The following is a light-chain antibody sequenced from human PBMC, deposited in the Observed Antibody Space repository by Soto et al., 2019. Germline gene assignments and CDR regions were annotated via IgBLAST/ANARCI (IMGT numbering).Light chain of an antibody. J-gene: IGKJ4*01. CDR3: QHYNNWPLT. V-gene: IGKV3-15*01. Sequence: EIVMTQSPATLSVSPGERASLSCRASQSVSSNLAWYQQKLGQTPRLLISATSTRATGIPARFSGSGSGTEFTLTISSLQSEDFAVYYCQHYNNWPLTFGGGTKVDIK. CDR2: ATS. CDR1: QSVSSN.